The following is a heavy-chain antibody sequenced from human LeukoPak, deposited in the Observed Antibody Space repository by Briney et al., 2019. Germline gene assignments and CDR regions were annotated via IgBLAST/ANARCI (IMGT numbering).Heavy chain of an antibody. V-gene: IGHV4-59*01. CDR1: GGSISSYY. CDR3: ASSWYGGNSMDSDY. J-gene: IGHJ4*02. Sequence: PSGTLSLTCTVAGGSISSYYWSWIRQPPGKGLEWIGYIYYSGSTNYNPSLKSRVTISVDTSKNQFSLKLSSVTAADTAVYYCASSWYGGNSMDSDYWGQGTLVTVSS. D-gene: IGHD4-23*01. CDR2: IYYSGST.